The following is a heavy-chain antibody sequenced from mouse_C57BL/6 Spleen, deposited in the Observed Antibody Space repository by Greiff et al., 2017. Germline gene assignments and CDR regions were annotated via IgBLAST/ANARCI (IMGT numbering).Heavy chain of an antibody. CDR3: VPYYYGSSSWYFDV. J-gene: IGHJ1*03. D-gene: IGHD1-1*01. CDR2: IYPGDGDT. CDR1: GYAFSSSW. V-gene: IGHV1-82*01. Sequence: QVQLQQSGPELVKPGASVKISCKASGYAFSSSWMNWVKQRPGKGLEWIGRIYPGDGDTNYNGKFKGKATLTADKSSSTAYMQLSSLTSEDSAVYFCVPYYYGSSSWYFDVWGTGTTVTVSS.